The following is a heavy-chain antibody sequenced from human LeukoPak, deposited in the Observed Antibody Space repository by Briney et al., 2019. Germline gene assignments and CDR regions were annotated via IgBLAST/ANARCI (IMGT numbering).Heavy chain of an antibody. CDR3: ARVYPYYDSSIGRDY. CDR2: INPNSGGT. Sequence: ASVKVSCKASGYTFTGYYMHWVRQAPGQGLEWMGWINPNSGGTNYAQKFQGRVTMTRDTSISTAYMELSRLRSDDTAVYYCARVYPYYDSSIGRDYWGQGTLVTVSS. D-gene: IGHD3-22*01. V-gene: IGHV1-2*02. CDR1: GYTFTGYY. J-gene: IGHJ4*02.